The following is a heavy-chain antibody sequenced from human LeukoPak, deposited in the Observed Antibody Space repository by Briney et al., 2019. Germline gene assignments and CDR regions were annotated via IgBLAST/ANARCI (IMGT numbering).Heavy chain of an antibody. J-gene: IGHJ4*02. CDR3: AKDRHDSRYFDY. CDR2: ISYDGSNK. V-gene: IGHV3-30*18. D-gene: IGHD3-22*01. Sequence: GGSLRPSCAASGFTFSSYGMHWVRQAPGKGLEWVAVISYDGSNKYYADSVKGRFTISRDNSKNTLYLQMNSLRAEDTAEYYCAKDRHDSRYFDYWGQGTLVTVSS. CDR1: GFTFSSYG.